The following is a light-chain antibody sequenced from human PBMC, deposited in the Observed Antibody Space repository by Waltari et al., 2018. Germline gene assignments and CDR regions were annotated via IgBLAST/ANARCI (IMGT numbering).Light chain of an antibody. CDR2: AAS. CDR3: QQSYSIPPFN. CDR1: QSINTD. V-gene: IGKV1-39*01. Sequence: DIKMTQSPSSLSASVGDRVTITCRASQSINTDLNWYQQRPGKAPKLLVYAASSLDSGVPSRFSGSGSGTDFTLTISSLLPEDFATYYCQQSYSIPPFNFGPGTKVDIK. J-gene: IGKJ3*01.